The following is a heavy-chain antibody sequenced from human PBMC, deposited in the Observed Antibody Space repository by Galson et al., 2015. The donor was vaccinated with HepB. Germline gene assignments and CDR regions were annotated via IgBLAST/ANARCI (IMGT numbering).Heavy chain of an antibody. D-gene: IGHD1/OR15-1a*01. J-gene: IGHJ6*03. Sequence: TLSLTCTVSGGSISSGSKYWSWIRQPAGKGLEWIGRIYTTGSTNYNPSLKSRVTMSLDTSKNQFSLKLSSVTAADTAVYYCAFGTIYYYYMDVWGKGTTVTVSS. V-gene: IGHV4-61*02. CDR1: GGSISSGSKY. CDR2: IYTTGST. CDR3: AFGTIYYYYMDV.